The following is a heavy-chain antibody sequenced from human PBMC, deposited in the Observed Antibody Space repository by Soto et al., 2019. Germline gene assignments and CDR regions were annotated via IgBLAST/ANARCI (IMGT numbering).Heavy chain of an antibody. CDR1: GFSFSTYG. J-gene: IGHJ6*03. D-gene: IGHD3-16*01. CDR3: VKVRGRADHYDDMDG. CDR2: YGGSGGRT. V-gene: IGHV3-23*01. Sequence: DVQLLESGGGLAQRGGSLRLSCAASGFSFSTYGMTWVRQAPGKGLEWVSYGGSGGRTYYADSVKGRFTISRDNSKNTLYWQMNSLRAEDTAVYYCVKVRGRADHYDDMDGWGNGTTVTVSS.